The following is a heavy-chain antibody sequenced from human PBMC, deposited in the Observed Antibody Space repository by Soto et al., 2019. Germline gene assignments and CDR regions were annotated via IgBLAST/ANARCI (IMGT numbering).Heavy chain of an antibody. CDR3: AREGLYDSSGYYPYYFDY. CDR2: ISSSGSVI. J-gene: IGHJ4*02. Sequence: PGGSLRLSCAASGLAFSRYSMNWVRQAPGKGLEWVAYISSSGSVISYPDSVKGRFTISGDNDKNSLYLQMNSLREEDTAVYVCAREGLYDSSGYYPYYFDYWGLGTLVTVSS. V-gene: IGHV3-48*02. CDR1: GLAFSRYS. D-gene: IGHD3-22*01.